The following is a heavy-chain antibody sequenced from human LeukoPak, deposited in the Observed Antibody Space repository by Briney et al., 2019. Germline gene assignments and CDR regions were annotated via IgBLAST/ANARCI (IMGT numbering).Heavy chain of an antibody. CDR2: IRFDESNK. V-gene: IGHV3-30*02. CDR1: GFTFSRNG. CDR3: AKDLGTADI. D-gene: IGHD1-14*01. Sequence: GGSLRLSCAASGFTFSRNGMHWVRQTPGKGLEWVAFIRFDESNKYYADSVKGRFTISRDNSKNTLYLQMNSLRAEDTAVYYCAKDLGTADIWGQGTMVTVSS. J-gene: IGHJ3*02.